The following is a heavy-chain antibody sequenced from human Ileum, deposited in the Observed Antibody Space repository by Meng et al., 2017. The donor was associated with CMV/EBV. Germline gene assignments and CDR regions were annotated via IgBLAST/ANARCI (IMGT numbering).Heavy chain of an antibody. CDR3: MKDQNKG. CDR2: IPYDGRKK. Sequence: VQLVEAGGGVVQPGGPLRISCPASGFNFGVSGMHWVRQAPGKALEWVSFIPYDGRKKYYAVTVTGRFTISRENSKNTLYLQMNSLRLDDTAIYYCMKDQNKGWGQGTLVTVSS. CDR1: GFNFGVSG. J-gene: IGHJ4*02. V-gene: IGHV3-30*02.